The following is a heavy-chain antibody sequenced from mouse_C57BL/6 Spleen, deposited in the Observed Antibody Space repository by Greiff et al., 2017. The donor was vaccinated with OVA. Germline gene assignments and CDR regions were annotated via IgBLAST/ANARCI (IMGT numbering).Heavy chain of an antibody. J-gene: IGHJ4*01. Sequence: QVQLQQPGAELVKPGASVKLSCKASGYTFTSYWMHWVKQRPGRGLEWIGRIDPNSGGTKYNEKFKSKATLTVDKPSSTAYMQLSSLTSEDSAVYYCARSVNYYCSSSYYAMDYWGQGTSVTVSS. CDR3: ARSVNYYCSSSYYAMDY. V-gene: IGHV1-72*01. CDR1: GYTFTSYW. CDR2: IDPNSGGT. D-gene: IGHD1-1*01.